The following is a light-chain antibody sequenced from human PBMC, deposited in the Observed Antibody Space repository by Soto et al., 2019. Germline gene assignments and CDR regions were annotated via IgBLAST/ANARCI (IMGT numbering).Light chain of an antibody. CDR2: AAS. CDR1: QTIGRY. V-gene: IGKV1-39*01. J-gene: IGKJ4*01. Sequence: DLQMTQSPSSLSASVGDRVTITCRASQTIGRYLNWYQQKEGKAPTVLIYAASILQSGVPPRFSGSASGTEITLTISSLQPEDFATYYCQQSYSTPLTFGGGTQVEI. CDR3: QQSYSTPLT.